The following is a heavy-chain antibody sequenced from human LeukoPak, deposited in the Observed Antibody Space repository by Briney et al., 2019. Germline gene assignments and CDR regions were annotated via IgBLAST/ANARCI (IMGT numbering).Heavy chain of an antibody. Sequence: SGTLSLTCDVSGASISRGSWWSWVRQPPGKGLEWIGEFSHSGITNFNPSLKSRVTISVDKSRNQFSLNLISVTAADTAVYYCARKDHGMDVWGQGTTVTVSS. V-gene: IGHV4-4*02. J-gene: IGHJ6*02. CDR1: GASISRGSW. CDR2: FSHSGIT. CDR3: ARKDHGMDV.